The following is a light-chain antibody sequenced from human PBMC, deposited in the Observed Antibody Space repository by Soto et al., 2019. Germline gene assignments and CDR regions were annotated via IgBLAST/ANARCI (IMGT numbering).Light chain of an antibody. J-gene: IGLJ2*01. V-gene: IGLV1-40*01. CDR1: SSNIGAGFG. CDR2: GNN. CDR3: QSYAINVSVI. Sequence: QSVLMQPPSVSGALGQSVTVSCTGSSSNIGAGFGVHWYQHLPGTAPKLLIYGNNNRPSGVPDRFSGSKSGTSASLAITGLQAEDEADYYCQSYAINVSVIFGGGTKLTVL.